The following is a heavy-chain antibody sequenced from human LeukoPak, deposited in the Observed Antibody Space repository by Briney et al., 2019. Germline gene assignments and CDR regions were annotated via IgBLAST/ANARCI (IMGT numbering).Heavy chain of an antibody. Sequence: GGSLRLSCAASGFTFDDYAMHWVRQAPGKGLEWVSLISGDGGSTYYADSVKGRFTISRDNSKNSLYLQMNSLRTEDTASYYCAKDIRAAGGVDYWGQGTLVTVSS. V-gene: IGHV3-43*02. J-gene: IGHJ4*02. CDR2: ISGDGGST. CDR1: GFTFDDYA. D-gene: IGHD6-13*01. CDR3: AKDIRAAGGVDY.